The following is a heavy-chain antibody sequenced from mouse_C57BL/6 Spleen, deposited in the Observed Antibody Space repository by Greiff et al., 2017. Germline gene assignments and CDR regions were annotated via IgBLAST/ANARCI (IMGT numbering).Heavy chain of an antibody. CDR2: IDPETGGT. V-gene: IGHV1-15*01. Sequence: QVQLKESGAELVRPGASVTLSCKASGYTFTDYEMHWVKQTPVHGLEWIGAIDPETGGTAYNQKFKGKAILTADKSSSTAYMELRSLTSEDSAVYYCTREGTTVVDYAMDYWGQGTSVTVSS. D-gene: IGHD1-1*01. CDR3: TREGTTVVDYAMDY. J-gene: IGHJ4*01. CDR1: GYTFTDYE.